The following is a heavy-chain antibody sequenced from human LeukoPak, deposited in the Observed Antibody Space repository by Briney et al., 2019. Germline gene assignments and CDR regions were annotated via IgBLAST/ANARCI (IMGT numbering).Heavy chain of an antibody. CDR3: ARDRVEIQLWLNY. J-gene: IGHJ4*02. CDR2: INPNSGGT. Sequence: GASVKVSCKASGYTFTGYYMHWVRQAPGQGLEWMGWINPNSGGTNYAQTFQGRVTMTRDTSISTAYMELSRLRSGDTAVYYCARDRVEIQLWLNYWGQGTLVTVSS. D-gene: IGHD5-18*01. CDR1: GYTFTGYY. V-gene: IGHV1-2*02.